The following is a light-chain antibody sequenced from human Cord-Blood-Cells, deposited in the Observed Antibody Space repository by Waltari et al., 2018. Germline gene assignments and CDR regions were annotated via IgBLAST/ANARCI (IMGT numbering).Light chain of an antibody. CDR2: KAS. CDR1: QSISSW. Sequence: DIQMTQSPSTLSASVGDRVTSTCRASQSISSWLAWYQQKPGKAPKLLIYKASSLESGVPSRFRGSGSGTEFTLTISSLQPDDFATYYCQQYNSYSITFGQGTRLEIK. J-gene: IGKJ5*01. V-gene: IGKV1-5*03. CDR3: QQYNSYSIT.